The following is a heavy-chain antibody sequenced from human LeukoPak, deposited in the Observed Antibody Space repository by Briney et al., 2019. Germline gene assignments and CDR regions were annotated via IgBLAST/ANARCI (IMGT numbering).Heavy chain of an antibody. CDR1: GYTFTSYG. V-gene: IGHV1-18*01. Sequence: ASVKVPCKASGYTFTSYGISWVRQAPGQGLEWMGWISAYNGNTNYAQKLQGRVTMTTDTSTSTAYMELRSLRSDDTAVYYCARARSPSHLIGDYEYWGQGTLVIVSS. CDR3: ARARSPSHLIGDYEY. D-gene: IGHD4-17*01. CDR2: ISAYNGNT. J-gene: IGHJ4*02.